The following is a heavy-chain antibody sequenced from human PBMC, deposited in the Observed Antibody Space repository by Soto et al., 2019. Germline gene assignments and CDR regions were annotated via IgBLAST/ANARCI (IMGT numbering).Heavy chain of an antibody. CDR2: INAGNGNT. J-gene: IGHJ4*02. Sequence: ASVKVSCKASGYTFTSYAIDWVRQAPGQRLEWMGWINAGNGNTKYSQKFQGRVTITRDTSASTAYMELNSLRAEDTAVYYCARGASAYSYRSPAFDLWGQGTLVTVSS. V-gene: IGHV1-3*01. D-gene: IGHD5-18*01. CDR1: GYTFTSYA. CDR3: ARGASAYSYRSPAFDL.